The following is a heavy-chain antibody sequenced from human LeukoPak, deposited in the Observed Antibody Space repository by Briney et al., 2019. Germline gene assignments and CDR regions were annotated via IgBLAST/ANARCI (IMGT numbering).Heavy chain of an antibody. CDR1: GFTFSSYA. V-gene: IGHV3-30-3*01. CDR2: ISYDGSNK. CDR3: ASPPDYGDYMSYFDY. J-gene: IGHJ4*02. Sequence: GGSLRLSCAASGFTFSSYAMHWVRQAPGKGLEWVAVISYDGSNKYYADSVKGRFTISRDNSKNTLYLQMNSLRAEDTAVYYCASPPDYGDYMSYFDYWGQGTLVTVSS. D-gene: IGHD4-17*01.